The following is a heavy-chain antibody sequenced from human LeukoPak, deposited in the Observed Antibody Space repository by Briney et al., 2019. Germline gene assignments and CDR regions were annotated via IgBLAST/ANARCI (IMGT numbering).Heavy chain of an antibody. CDR1: GGTFSSYA. CDR2: IIPIFGTA. D-gene: IGHD3-22*01. J-gene: IGHJ5*02. Sequence: ASVKVSCKASGGTFSSYAISWVRQAPGQGLEWMGGIIPIFGTANYAQKFQGRVTITTDESTSTAYMELSSLRSEDTAVYYCARELAQGGYYFGWFDPWGQGTLVTVPS. V-gene: IGHV1-69*05. CDR3: ARELAQGGYYFGWFDP.